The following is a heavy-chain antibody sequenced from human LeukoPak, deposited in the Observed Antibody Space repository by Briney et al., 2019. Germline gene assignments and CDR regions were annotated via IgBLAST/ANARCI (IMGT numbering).Heavy chain of an antibody. J-gene: IGHJ3*02. D-gene: IGHD7-27*01. Sequence: GGSLRLSCAASGFSFSSYDMHWVRQAPGKGLEWVAVILNDGSNKEYADSVKGRFTISRDNSKTALSVQMNSLRAEHTAVYYCAKVSRWGGAFVIWGEGRMVSV. CDR3: AKVSRWGGAFVI. CDR1: GFSFSSYD. V-gene: IGHV3-30*18. CDR2: ILNDGSNK.